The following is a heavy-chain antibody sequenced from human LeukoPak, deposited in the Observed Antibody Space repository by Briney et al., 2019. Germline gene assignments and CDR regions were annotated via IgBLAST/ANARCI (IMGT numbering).Heavy chain of an antibody. CDR3: ARYHGEGATRYYYMDV. Sequence: GASVXXXXXXSGYTFTSYYXXXXRXAXXXXLXXXXXXNPNSGGTNYAQKFQGRVTMTRDTSISTAYMELSRLRSDDTAVYYCARYHGEGATRYYYMDVWGKGTTVTVSS. CDR1: GYTFTSYY. CDR2: XNPNSGGT. D-gene: IGHD1-26*01. J-gene: IGHJ6*03. V-gene: IGHV1-2*02.